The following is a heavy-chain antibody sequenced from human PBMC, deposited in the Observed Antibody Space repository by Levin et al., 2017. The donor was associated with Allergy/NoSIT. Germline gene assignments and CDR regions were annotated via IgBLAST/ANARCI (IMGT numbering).Heavy chain of an antibody. Sequence: RSQTLSLTCAVSGGSISSSNWWSWVRQPPGKGLEWIGEIYHSGSTNYNPSLKSRVTISVDKSKNQFSLKLSSVTAADTAVYYCARGPDTTPEPKYSSGKPGDYWGQGTLVTVSS. V-gene: IGHV4-4*02. CDR1: GGSISSSNW. J-gene: IGHJ4*02. CDR2: IYHSGST. D-gene: IGHD6-19*01. CDR3: ARGPDTTPEPKYSSGKPGDY.